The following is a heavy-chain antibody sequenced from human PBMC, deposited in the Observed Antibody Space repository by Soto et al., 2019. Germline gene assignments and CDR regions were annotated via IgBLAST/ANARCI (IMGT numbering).Heavy chain of an antibody. CDR2: IYYSGST. V-gene: IGHV4-31*03. D-gene: IGHD1-1*01. CDR1: GGSISSGGYY. Sequence: SETLSLTCTVSGGSISSGGYYWSWIRQHPGEGLEWIGYIYYSGSTYYNPSLKSRLSISVDTSKNQFSLKVNSVTAADTAVYYCARTTDAFDIWGQGTMVTVSS. CDR3: ARTTDAFDI. J-gene: IGHJ3*02.